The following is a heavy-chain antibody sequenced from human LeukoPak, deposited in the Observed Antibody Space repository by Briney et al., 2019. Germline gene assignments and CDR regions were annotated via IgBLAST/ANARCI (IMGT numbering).Heavy chain of an antibody. CDR1: GFTFSSYG. CDR2: VWYDGSDK. D-gene: IGHD6-19*01. V-gene: IGHV3-30*02. J-gene: IGHJ4*02. CDR3: AKGSESGWYYSDY. Sequence: GGPLRLSCAASGFTFSSYGMHWVRQAPGKGLEWVAVVWYDGSDKYYADSVKGRFTVSRDNSKSTLYLQMNSLRAEDTAMYYCAKGSESGWYYSDYWGQGTLVTVSS.